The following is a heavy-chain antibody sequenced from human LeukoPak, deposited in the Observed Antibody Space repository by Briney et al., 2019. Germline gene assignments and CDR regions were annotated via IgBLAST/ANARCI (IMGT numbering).Heavy chain of an antibody. J-gene: IGHJ4*02. V-gene: IGHV3-74*01. D-gene: IGHD2-8*01. CDR2: INSDGSST. CDR1: GLTFSSYW. Sequence: GGSLRLSCAASGLTFSSYWMHWVRQAPGKGLVWVSRINSDGSSTSYADSVKGRFTISRDNAKNTLYLQMNSLRAEDTAVYYCARDLGYCTNGVCHTRFDYWGQGTLVAVSS. CDR3: ARDLGYCTNGVCHTRFDY.